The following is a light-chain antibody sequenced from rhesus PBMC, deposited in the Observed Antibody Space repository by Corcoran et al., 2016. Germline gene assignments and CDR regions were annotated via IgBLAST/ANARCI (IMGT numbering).Light chain of an antibody. CDR1: ENVNNY. CDR3: QHGYGTPFT. CDR2: KAS. Sequence: DIQMTQSPSSLSASVGDRVTITCRASENVNNYLNWYQQKPGKAPKLLIYKASTLQSGVPSRFSGSGSGTDYTVTISSRQPEDVATYYCQHGYGTPFTFGPGTKLYIK. V-gene: IGKV1-74*01. J-gene: IGKJ3*01.